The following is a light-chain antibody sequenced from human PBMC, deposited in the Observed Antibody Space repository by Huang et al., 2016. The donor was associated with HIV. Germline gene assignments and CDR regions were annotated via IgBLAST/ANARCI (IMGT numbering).Light chain of an antibody. J-gene: IGKJ1*01. CDR2: AAS. V-gene: IGKV1-39*01. Sequence: DIQMTQSPSSLSASVGDRVTITCRASQTINSYLHWYQQKPGKAPQLLIYAASNLQSGVPSRFSGGGSGTDFTLTISSLQPEDFATYYCQQTYSSPRTFGQGTNVDIK. CDR3: QQTYSSPRT. CDR1: QTINSY.